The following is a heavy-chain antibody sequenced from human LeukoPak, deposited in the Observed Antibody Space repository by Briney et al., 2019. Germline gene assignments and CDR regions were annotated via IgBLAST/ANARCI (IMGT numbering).Heavy chain of an antibody. CDR2: IYTSGST. CDR1: GGSISSYY. Sequence: SETLSLTCTVSGGSISSYYWSWIRQPAGKGLEWIGRIYTSGSTNYNPSLKSRVTMSVDTSKNQFSLKLSSVTAADTAVYYCARDWRSDSYYYDSSGYYYSWFDPWGQGTLVTVSS. J-gene: IGHJ5*02. D-gene: IGHD3-22*01. V-gene: IGHV4-4*07. CDR3: ARDWRSDSYYYDSSGYYYSWFDP.